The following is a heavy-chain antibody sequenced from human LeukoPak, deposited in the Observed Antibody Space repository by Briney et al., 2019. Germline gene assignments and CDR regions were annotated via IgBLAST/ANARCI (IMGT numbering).Heavy chain of an antibody. V-gene: IGHV3-7*04. CDR1: GFTFSSYW. Sequence: GGSLRLSCAASGFTFSSYWMSWVRQAPGKGLEWVANIKQDGSEKYYVDSLKGRFTISRDNAKNSLYLQMNSLRAEDTAVYYCARGPGSNYGYSDYWGPGTLVTVSS. J-gene: IGHJ4*02. D-gene: IGHD5-18*01. CDR3: ARGPGSNYGYSDY. CDR2: IKQDGSEK.